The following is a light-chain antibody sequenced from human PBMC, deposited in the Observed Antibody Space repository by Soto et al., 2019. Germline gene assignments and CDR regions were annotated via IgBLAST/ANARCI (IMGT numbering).Light chain of an antibody. CDR3: QQFGDWPY. V-gene: IGKV3-15*01. J-gene: IGKJ1*01. CDR2: DSS. CDR1: QSVSSH. Sequence: EIRMTQSPAILSVSPGESATLSCRASQSVSSHVVWYQQKPGQAPRLLISDSSTGATGIPARFSGSGSGTEFTLTISSPQSDDSAIYYCQQFGDWPYFGLGTKV.